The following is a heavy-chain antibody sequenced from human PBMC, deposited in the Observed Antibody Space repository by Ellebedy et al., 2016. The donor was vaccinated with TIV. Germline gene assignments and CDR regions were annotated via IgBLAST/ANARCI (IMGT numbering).Heavy chain of an antibody. CDR2: IDPGDSNT. CDR1: GYSFTRYR. D-gene: IGHD4-23*01. J-gene: IGHJ4*02. CDR3: ARRVYGGNSGYYLET. V-gene: IGHV5-10-1*01. Sequence: GGSLRLSCQGSGYSFTRYRITWVRQMPGKGLELMGEIDPGDSNTDYSPAFEGHVTFSADKSPNTAYLQWSSLKASDTAMYFCARRVYGGNSGYYLETWGQGTMVTVSS.